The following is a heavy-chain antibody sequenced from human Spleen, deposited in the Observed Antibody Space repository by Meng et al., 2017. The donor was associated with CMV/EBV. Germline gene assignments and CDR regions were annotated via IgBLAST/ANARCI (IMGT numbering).Heavy chain of an antibody. CDR3: ARGWLASYYYGMDV. V-gene: IGHV4-59*01. J-gene: IGHJ6*02. D-gene: IGHD6-19*01. Sequence: SETLSLTCTVSGGSISSYYWSWIRQPPGKGLEWIGYIYYSGSTNYNPSLKSRVTISVDTSKNQFSLKRSSVTAADTAVYYCARGWLASYYYGMDVWGQGTTVTVSS. CDR1: GGSISSYY. CDR2: IYYSGST.